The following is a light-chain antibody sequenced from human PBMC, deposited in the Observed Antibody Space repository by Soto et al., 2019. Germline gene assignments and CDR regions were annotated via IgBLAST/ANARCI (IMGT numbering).Light chain of an antibody. Sequence: QSALTQPASVSGSPGQSITLSCTGTSSDVGSYNLVSWYQQHPGKAPKLMIYEGSKRPSGVSNRSSGSKSGNTASLTISGLQAEDEADYYCCSFAGSNTFVFGTGTKLTVL. CDR3: CSFAGSNTFV. CDR1: SSDVGSYNL. CDR2: EGS. J-gene: IGLJ1*01. V-gene: IGLV2-23*03.